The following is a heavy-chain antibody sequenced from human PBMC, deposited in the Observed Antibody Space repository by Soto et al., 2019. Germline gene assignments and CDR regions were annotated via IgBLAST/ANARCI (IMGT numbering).Heavy chain of an antibody. CDR2: ISVSGGST. Sequence: PGGSLRLSYAASGFTFRNYAMNWVRQAPGKGLEWVSGISVSGGSTYYADSVKGRFTVSRDNSKNTVFLQMNSLRAEDTAVYFCAKGMYYYDSSGYRLFDYWGQGTLVTVSS. CDR3: AKGMYYYDSSGYRLFDY. CDR1: GFTFRNYA. V-gene: IGHV3-23*01. D-gene: IGHD3-22*01. J-gene: IGHJ4*02.